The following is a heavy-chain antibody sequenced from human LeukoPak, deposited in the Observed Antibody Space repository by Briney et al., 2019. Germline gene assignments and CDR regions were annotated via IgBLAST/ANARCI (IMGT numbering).Heavy chain of an antibody. CDR3: ARESVITIFGVVIFRPLFDY. CDR2: IIHIFGTA. D-gene: IGHD3-3*01. J-gene: IGHJ4*02. V-gene: IGHV1-69*05. Sequence: SVKVSCKASGGTFSSYAISWVRQAPGQGLEWMGGIIHIFGTANYAQKFQGRVTITTDESTSTAYMELSSLRSEDTAVYYCARESVITIFGVVIFRPLFDYWGQGTLVTVSS. CDR1: GGTFSSYA.